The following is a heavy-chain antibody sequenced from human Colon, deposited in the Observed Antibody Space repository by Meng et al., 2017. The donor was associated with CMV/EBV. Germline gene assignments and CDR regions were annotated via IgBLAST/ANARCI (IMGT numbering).Heavy chain of an antibody. CDR3: ANTLGAGA. CDR1: GYTFTNYH. Sequence: TVSCKASGYTFTNYHLHWVRQAPGQGLEWMGWINTNTDNPTYAQGLTGRFAFSLDTSVSTAYLQITDVKPEDTAMYYCANTLGAGAWGQGTLVTVSS. J-gene: IGHJ5*02. D-gene: IGHD3-16*01. CDR2: INTNTDNP. V-gene: IGHV7-4-1*02.